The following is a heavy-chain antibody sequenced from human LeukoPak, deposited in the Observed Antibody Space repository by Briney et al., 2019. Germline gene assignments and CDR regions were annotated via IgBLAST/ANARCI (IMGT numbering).Heavy chain of an antibody. J-gene: IGHJ4*02. D-gene: IGHD3-22*01. CDR2: ISSSSSTI. V-gene: IGHV3-48*01. CDR1: GFTFSSYE. CDR3: ARAEYYYDSSGYRYFDY. Sequence: PGGSLRLSCAASGFTFSSYEMNWVRQAPGKGLEWVSYISSSSSTIYYADSVKGRFTISRDNAKNSLYLQMNSLRAEDTAVYYCARAEYYYDSSGYRYFDYWGQGTLVTVSS.